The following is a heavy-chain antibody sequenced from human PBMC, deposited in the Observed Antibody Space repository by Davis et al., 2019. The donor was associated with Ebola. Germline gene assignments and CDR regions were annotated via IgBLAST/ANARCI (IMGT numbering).Heavy chain of an antibody. D-gene: IGHD1-26*01. V-gene: IGHV4-39*01. Sequence: MPSETLSLTCSVSGCSISSSRYYWGWIRQPPGEGLQWIGSFFYTGSSYFNPSLKSRVTVSVDTSKNQFSLKLDSVTAADTAVYYCAIQIVGATRVFDYWGQGTLVTVSS. CDR3: AIQIVGATRVFDY. CDR1: GCSISSSRYY. CDR2: FFYTGSS. J-gene: IGHJ4*02.